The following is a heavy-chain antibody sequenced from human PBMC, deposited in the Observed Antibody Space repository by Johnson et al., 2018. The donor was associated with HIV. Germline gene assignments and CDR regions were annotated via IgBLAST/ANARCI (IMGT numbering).Heavy chain of an antibody. CDR2: ISYDGSNK. D-gene: IGHD4/OR15-4a*01. CDR3: AKGRNTYGADVFDI. J-gene: IGHJ3*02. V-gene: IGHV3-30-3*01. CDR1: GFTVINNY. Sequence: QMLLVESGGGLVQPGGSLRLSCAVSGFTVINNYMTWVRQAPGKGLEWVAVISYDGSNKYYADSVKGRFTISRDNSKNTLYLQMNSLRVEDTAVYYCAKGRNTYGADVFDIWGQGTMVTVSS.